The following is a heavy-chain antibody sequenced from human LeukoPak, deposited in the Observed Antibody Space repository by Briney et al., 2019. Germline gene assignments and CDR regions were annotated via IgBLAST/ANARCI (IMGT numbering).Heavy chain of an antibody. D-gene: IGHD1-1*01. CDR1: GYSFSIYW. V-gene: IGHV5-51*01. Sequence: GESLKISCKSSGYSFSIYWIGWVRQMPGKGLEWMGMIYPGDSETRYSPSFQGQVTISADKSISTAYLQWSSLKASDTAMYYCARNGGGWNLPRDYWGQGTLVTVSS. CDR2: IYPGDSET. J-gene: IGHJ4*02. CDR3: ARNGGGWNLPRDY.